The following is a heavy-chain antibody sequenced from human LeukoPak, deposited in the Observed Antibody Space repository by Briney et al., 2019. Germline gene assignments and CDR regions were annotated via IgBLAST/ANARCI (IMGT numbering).Heavy chain of an antibody. CDR3: ARDSYYDSSGYW. CDR2: ISAYNGNT. Sequence: ASVTVSCKASGYTFTSYGISWVRQAPGQGLEWMGWISAYNGNTNYAQKLQGRVTMTTDTSTSTAYMELRSLRSDDTAVYYCARDSYYDSSGYWWGQGTLVTVSS. J-gene: IGHJ4*02. CDR1: GYTFTSYG. D-gene: IGHD3-22*01. V-gene: IGHV1-18*01.